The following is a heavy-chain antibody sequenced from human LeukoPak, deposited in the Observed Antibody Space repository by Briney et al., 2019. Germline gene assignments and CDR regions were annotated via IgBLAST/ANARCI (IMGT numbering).Heavy chain of an antibody. D-gene: IGHD2-2*02. CDR2: INPSNGIT. V-gene: IGHV1-2*02. Sequence: ASVKVSCKASEYTFTDYYIHWMRQAPGQGLEWMGWINPSNGITNYAQKFQGRVTMTRDTSISTAYMELSRLRSDDTAVYYCARDGSVVPAAIWFDPWGQGTLVTVSS. CDR1: EYTFTDYY. CDR3: ARDGSVVPAAIWFDP. J-gene: IGHJ5*02.